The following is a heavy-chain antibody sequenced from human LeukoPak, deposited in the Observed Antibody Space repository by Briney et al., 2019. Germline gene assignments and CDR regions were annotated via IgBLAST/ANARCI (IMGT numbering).Heavy chain of an antibody. CDR1: GGSFSGYY. J-gene: IGHJ5*01. Sequence: SETLSLTCAVYGGSFSGYYWSWIRQPPGKGLEWIGEINHSGSTNYNPSLKSRVTISVDTSKNQFSLKLSSVTAADTAVYYCASTSGADNWFDYWGQGTLVTVSS. D-gene: IGHD2/OR15-2a*01. CDR3: ASTSGADNWFDY. V-gene: IGHV4-34*01. CDR2: INHSGST.